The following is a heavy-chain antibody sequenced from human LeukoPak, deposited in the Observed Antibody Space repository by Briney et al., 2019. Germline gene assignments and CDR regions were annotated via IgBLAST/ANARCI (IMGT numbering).Heavy chain of an antibody. CDR1: GYTFSNAW. CDR2: IKSKTDGGTT. V-gene: IGHV3-15*01. CDR3: TTAPATTWGYWFDP. Sequence: GGSLRLSCAASGYTFSNAWMSWVRQAPGKGLEWVGRIKSKTDGGTTDYAALVKGSFTISRDDSKNTLYLQMNSLKTEDTAVYYCTTAPATTWGYWFDPWGQGTLVTVSS. J-gene: IGHJ5*02. D-gene: IGHD3-16*01.